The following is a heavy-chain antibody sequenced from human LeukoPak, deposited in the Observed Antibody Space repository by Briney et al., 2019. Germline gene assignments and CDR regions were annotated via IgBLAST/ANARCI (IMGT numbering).Heavy chain of an antibody. V-gene: IGHV4-59*01. D-gene: IGHD3-22*01. CDR3: ARGGYYDSSGPPVTFDI. Sequence: PSETLSLTCTVSGGSISSYYWSWIRQPPGKGLEWIGYIYYSGSTNYNPSLKSRVTISVDTSKNQFSLKLSSVTAADTAVYYCARGGYYDSSGPPVTFDIWGQGTMVTVSS. CDR1: GGSISSYY. CDR2: IYYSGST. J-gene: IGHJ3*02.